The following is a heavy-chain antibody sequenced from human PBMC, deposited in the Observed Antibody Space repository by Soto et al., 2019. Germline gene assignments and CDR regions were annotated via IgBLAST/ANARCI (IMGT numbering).Heavy chain of an antibody. V-gene: IGHV4-30-4*08. CDR1: GGSISSGDSW. Sequence: SETLSLTCTVSGGSISSGDSWWSWIRQSPGKGLEWIGYIYHSGSTYYNPSLESRVTISVDTSKNQFSLKLNSVTAADTAVYYCAREGAALHSYYYGTDVWGQGTTVTVSS. J-gene: IGHJ6*02. D-gene: IGHD3-16*01. CDR3: AREGAALHSYYYGTDV. CDR2: IYHSGST.